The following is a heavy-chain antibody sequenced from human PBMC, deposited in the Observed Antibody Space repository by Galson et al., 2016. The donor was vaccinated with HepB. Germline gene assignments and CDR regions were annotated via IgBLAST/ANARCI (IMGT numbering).Heavy chain of an antibody. Sequence: SVKVSCKASGYTLTNHYLHWVRQAPGQGLEWMGIINPTSVSTTYAEKFQGRITMTRDTSTSTKYMELSSLRSEDTAVYYCARAGRTDYDFWTGPNGFDPWGQGTLVTVSS. V-gene: IGHV1-46*03. D-gene: IGHD3-3*01. CDR1: GYTLTNHY. CDR3: ARAGRTDYDFWTGPNGFDP. J-gene: IGHJ5*02. CDR2: INPTSVST.